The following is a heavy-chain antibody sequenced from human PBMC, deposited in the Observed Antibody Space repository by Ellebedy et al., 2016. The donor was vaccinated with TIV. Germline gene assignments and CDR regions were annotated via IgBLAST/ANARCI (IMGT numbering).Heavy chain of an antibody. V-gene: IGHV3-64*01. CDR2: IFDDGGFT. Sequence: PGGSLRLSCATSGFNLRSFWMNWVRQAPGKGLEFVSAIFDDGGFTFYANSVKGRFTISRDNSKDTLYLQMGSLRLEDMAVYFCARRGRGGYDYWGQGTLVAVSS. CDR3: ARRGRGGYDY. J-gene: IGHJ4*02. D-gene: IGHD5-24*01. CDR1: GFNLRSFW.